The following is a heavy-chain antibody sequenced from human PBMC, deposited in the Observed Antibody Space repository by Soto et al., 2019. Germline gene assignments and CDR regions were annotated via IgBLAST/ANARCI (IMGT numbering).Heavy chain of an antibody. D-gene: IGHD3-22*01. J-gene: IGHJ4*02. CDR1: GFTFSEYY. V-gene: IGHV3-11*03. Sequence: PGGSLRLSCAASGFTFSEYYMSWIRQAPGKGLEWLSYISSSGSSTNYADSVKGRFTISRDNAKNSLYLQMNSLRAEDTAMYYCARNYDSSGYFYFDHWGQGTLVIVSS. CDR3: ARNYDSSGYFYFDH. CDR2: ISSSGSST.